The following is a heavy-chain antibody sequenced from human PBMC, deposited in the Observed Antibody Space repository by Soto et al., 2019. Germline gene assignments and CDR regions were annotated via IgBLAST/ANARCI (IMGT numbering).Heavy chain of an antibody. J-gene: IGHJ3*02. V-gene: IGHV3-9*01. CDR3: AKGTSGWPQGAFDI. D-gene: IGHD6-19*01. CDR2: ISWNSGSI. CDR1: GFTFDDYA. Sequence: GGSLRLSCAASGFTFDDYAMHWVRQAPGKGLEWVSGISWNSGSIGYADSVKGRFTISRDNAKNSLYLQMNSLRAEDTALYYCAKGTSGWPQGAFDIWGQGTMVTVSS.